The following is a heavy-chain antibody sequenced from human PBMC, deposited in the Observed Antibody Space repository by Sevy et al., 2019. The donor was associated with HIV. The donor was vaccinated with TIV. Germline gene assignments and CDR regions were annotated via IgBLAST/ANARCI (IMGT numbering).Heavy chain of an antibody. CDR3: AKESGSYYDFWSGHDAFAI. D-gene: IGHD3-3*01. J-gene: IGHJ3*02. CDR1: GFNFSSDG. V-gene: IGHV3-30*18. Sequence: GGSLRLSCAASGFNFSSDGMHWVRQAPGKGLEWVAVISYDGSSKYYADSVKGRFTISRDNSKNTVYLQINRLRAEDTAVYYCAKESGSYYDFWSGHDAFAIWGQGTMVTVSS. CDR2: ISYDGSSK.